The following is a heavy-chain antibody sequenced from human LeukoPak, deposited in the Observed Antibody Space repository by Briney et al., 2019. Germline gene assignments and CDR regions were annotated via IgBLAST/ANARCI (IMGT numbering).Heavy chain of an antibody. CDR3: ARERGYYYDSSGYYYPSHAFDI. D-gene: IGHD3-22*01. V-gene: IGHV1-3*01. CDR1: GYTFTSYA. CDR2: INAGNGNT. J-gene: IGHJ3*02. Sequence: ASVKVSCKASGYTFTSYAMNWVRQAPGQRLEWMGWINAGNGNTKYSQKFQGRVTITRDTSASTAYMELSSLRSEDTAVYYCARERGYYYDSSGYYYPSHAFDIWGQGTMVTVSS.